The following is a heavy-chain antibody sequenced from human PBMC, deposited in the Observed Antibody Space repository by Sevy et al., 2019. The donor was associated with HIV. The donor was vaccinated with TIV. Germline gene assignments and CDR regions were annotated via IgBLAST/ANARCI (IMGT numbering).Heavy chain of an antibody. Sequence: ASVKVSCKASGYTFIGYYIHWVRQAPGQGLEWMGWINPNTGDTNYAQKFQGRVTMTRDTSISTAYMELNSLTSDDTAVYYCARGSSNWGYNWFDPWGQGTLVIVSS. CDR2: INPNTGDT. J-gene: IGHJ5*02. V-gene: IGHV1-2*02. CDR1: GYTFIGYY. D-gene: IGHD7-27*01. CDR3: ARGSSNWGYNWFDP.